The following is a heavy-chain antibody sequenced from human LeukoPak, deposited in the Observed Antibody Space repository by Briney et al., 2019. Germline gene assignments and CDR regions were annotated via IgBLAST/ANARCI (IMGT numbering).Heavy chain of an antibody. D-gene: IGHD2-15*01. J-gene: IGHJ4*02. CDR2: IRQDGSET. V-gene: IGHV3-7*01. Sequence: PGGSLRLSCAASGFTFTNYWMSWVRQAPGKGLEWVASIRQDGSETYYVDSVKGRFTISRDNANNSLYLQMNSLRAEDTAMYFCARDGGYCGAGSCYDYWGQGTLVTVSS. CDR3: ARDGGYCGAGSCYDY. CDR1: GFTFTNYW.